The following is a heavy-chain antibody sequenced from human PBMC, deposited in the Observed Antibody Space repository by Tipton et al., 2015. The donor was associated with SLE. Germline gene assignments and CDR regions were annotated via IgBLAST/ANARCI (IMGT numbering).Heavy chain of an antibody. CDR3: ARIGPQLWLPSGYYFDC. Sequence: TLSLTCAVYGGSFSGYYWSWIRQHPGKGLEWIGEINHSGNTNYNPSLKSRVGISVDTSKNQFSLQLTSVTAADTAIYYCARIGPQLWLPSGYYFDCWGQGTLVTVSS. CDR2: INHSGNT. CDR1: GGSFSGYY. J-gene: IGHJ4*02. D-gene: IGHD5-24*01. V-gene: IGHV4-34*01.